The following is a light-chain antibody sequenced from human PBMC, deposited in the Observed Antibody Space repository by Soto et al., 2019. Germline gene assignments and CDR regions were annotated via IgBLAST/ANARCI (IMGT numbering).Light chain of an antibody. CDR2: RNY. CDR3: AAWDDRLSRLV. Sequence: QSVLTQPPSASGTPGQRVTISCSGSISNIGANYVFWYQQFPGTAPKLLVFRNYQRPSGVPDRFSGSKSDTSASLAISGLRSDDEADYYCAAWDDRLSRLVFGGGTKLTVL. V-gene: IGLV1-47*01. CDR1: ISNIGANY. J-gene: IGLJ2*01.